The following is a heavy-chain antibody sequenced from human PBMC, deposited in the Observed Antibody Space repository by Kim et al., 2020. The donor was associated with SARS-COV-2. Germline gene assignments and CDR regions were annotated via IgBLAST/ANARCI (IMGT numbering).Heavy chain of an antibody. Sequence: ASVKVSCKASGYTFTSYGISWVRQAPGQGLEWMGWISAYNGNTNYAQKLQGRVTMTTDTSTSTAYMELRSLRSDDTAVYYCARDSPYCSSTSCSSDYWGQGTLVTVSS. V-gene: IGHV1-18*01. D-gene: IGHD2-2*01. CDR3: ARDSPYCSSTSCSSDY. CDR2: ISAYNGNT. CDR1: GYTFTSYG. J-gene: IGHJ4*02.